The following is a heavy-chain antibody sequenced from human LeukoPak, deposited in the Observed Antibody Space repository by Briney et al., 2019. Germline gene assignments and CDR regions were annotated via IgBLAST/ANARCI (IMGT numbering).Heavy chain of an antibody. J-gene: IGHJ4*02. CDR3: AKRVGGVNNFDY. D-gene: IGHD3-16*01. Sequence: GGSLRLSCAASGFTFSSNWVHWVRQAPGKGLEWVSVIYGGGSTYYADSVKGRFTISRDNSKNMLYLQMNSLRAEDTAVYYCAKRVGGVNNFDYWGQGTLVTVSS. CDR1: GFTFSSNW. CDR2: IYGGGST. V-gene: IGHV3-66*01.